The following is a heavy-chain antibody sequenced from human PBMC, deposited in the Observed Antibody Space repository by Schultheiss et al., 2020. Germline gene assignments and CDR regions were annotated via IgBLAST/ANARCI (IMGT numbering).Heavy chain of an antibody. CDR3: ARGPMVRGVDPPMDV. CDR2: IYYSGST. J-gene: IGHJ6*02. CDR1: GFTFSSHSMN. Sequence: GSLRLSCAASGFTFSSHSMNWVRQAPGKGLEWIGSIYYSGSTYYNPSLKSRVTISVDTSKNQFSLKLSSVTAADTAVYYCARGPMVRGVDPPMDVWGQGTTVTVSS. V-gene: IGHV4-39*01. D-gene: IGHD3-10*01.